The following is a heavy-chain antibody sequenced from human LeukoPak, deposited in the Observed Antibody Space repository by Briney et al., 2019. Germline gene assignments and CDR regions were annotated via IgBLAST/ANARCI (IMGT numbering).Heavy chain of an antibody. V-gene: IGHV3-64*01. Sequence: GGSLRLSCAASGFTFSSYAMHWVRQAPGKGLEYVSAISSNGGSTYYANSVKGRFTISRDNSKNTLYLQMGSLRAEDMAVYYCAREGTFYRHYYYGMDVWGQGTTVTVSS. CDR2: ISSNGGST. D-gene: IGHD3-16*02. CDR1: GFTFSSYA. CDR3: AREGTFYRHYYYGMDV. J-gene: IGHJ6*02.